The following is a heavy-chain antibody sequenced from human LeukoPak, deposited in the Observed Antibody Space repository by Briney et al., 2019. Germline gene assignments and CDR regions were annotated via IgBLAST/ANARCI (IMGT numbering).Heavy chain of an antibody. CDR2: ISSSSTTI. V-gene: IGHV3-48*01. J-gene: IGHJ4*02. CDR3: AREFGS. CDR1: GFIFSSYR. Sequence: GGSLRLSCVGSGFIFSSYRMNWVRQAPGKGLEWISYISSSSTTIYYADSVKGRFTISRDDAKSSLYLQMNSLRAEDTAVYYCAREFGSWGQGTLVTVSS.